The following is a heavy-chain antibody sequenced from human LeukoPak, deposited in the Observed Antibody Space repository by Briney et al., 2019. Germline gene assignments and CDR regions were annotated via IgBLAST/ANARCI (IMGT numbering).Heavy chain of an antibody. J-gene: IGHJ4*02. CDR3: ARVSSGGGESTYFDY. Sequence: PGGSLRLSCAASGFTFSSYGMHWVRQAPGKGLEWVAFIRYDGSNKYYADSVKGRFTISRENAKNSLYLQMNSLRAGDTAVYYCARVSSGGGESTYFDYWGQGTLVTVSS. V-gene: IGHV3-30*02. CDR2: IRYDGSNK. D-gene: IGHD3-16*01. CDR1: GFTFSSYG.